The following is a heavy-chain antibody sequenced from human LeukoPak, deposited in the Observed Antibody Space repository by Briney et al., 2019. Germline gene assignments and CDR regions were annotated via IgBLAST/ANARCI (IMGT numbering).Heavy chain of an antibody. Sequence: GGSLRLSCAASGFTFSSYGMHWVRQAPGKGLEWVAFIRYDGSNKYYADSVKGRFTISRDNSKNTLYLQMNSLRAEDTAVYYCAKDLAARVGGDYWGQGTLVTVSS. D-gene: IGHD6-25*01. V-gene: IGHV3-30*02. CDR3: AKDLAARVGGDY. CDR2: IRYDGSNK. CDR1: GFTFSSYG. J-gene: IGHJ4*02.